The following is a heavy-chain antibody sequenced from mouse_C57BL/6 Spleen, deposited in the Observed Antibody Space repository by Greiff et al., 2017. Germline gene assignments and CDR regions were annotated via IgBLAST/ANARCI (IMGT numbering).Heavy chain of an antibody. CDR1: GFTFRDYG. V-gene: IGHV5-17*01. CDR2: ISSGSSTI. D-gene: IGHD1-1*01. CDR3: ARGYDGSRYVYYFDY. J-gene: IGHJ2*01. Sequence: EVQLVESGGGLVKPGGSLKLSCAASGFTFRDYGMHWVRQAPEKGLEWVAYISSGSSTINYADTVKGRFTISRDNAKNTLYLQMTSLRSEDTAMYYCARGYDGSRYVYYFDYWGQGTTLTVSS.